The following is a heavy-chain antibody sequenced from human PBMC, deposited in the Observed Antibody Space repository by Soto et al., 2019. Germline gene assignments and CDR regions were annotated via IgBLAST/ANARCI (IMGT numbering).Heavy chain of an antibody. CDR3: ARVVDDIVVVPAAMLTYYYYSGMDV. CDR1: GGTFSSYA. D-gene: IGHD2-2*01. J-gene: IGHJ6*02. Sequence: QVQLVQSGAEVKKPGSSVKVSCKASGGTFSSYAISWVRQAPGQGLEWMGGIIPIFGTANYAQKFQGRVTITAYESTSTAYMELSSLRSEDTAVYYCARVVDDIVVVPAAMLTYYYYSGMDVWGQGTTVTVSS. CDR2: IIPIFGTA. V-gene: IGHV1-69*01.